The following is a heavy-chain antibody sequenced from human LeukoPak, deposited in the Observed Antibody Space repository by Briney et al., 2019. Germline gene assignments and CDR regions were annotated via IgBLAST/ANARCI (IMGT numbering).Heavy chain of an antibody. Sequence: SETLSLTCTVSGGSISSYYWSWIRQPPGKGLEWIGYIYYSGSTNYNPSLKSRVTISVDTSKNQFSLKLSSVTAADTAVYYCASCGGGDCPIGGYWGQGTLVTVSS. CDR2: IYYSGST. D-gene: IGHD2-21*02. CDR3: ASCGGGDCPIGGY. J-gene: IGHJ4*02. CDR1: GGSISSYY. V-gene: IGHV4-59*01.